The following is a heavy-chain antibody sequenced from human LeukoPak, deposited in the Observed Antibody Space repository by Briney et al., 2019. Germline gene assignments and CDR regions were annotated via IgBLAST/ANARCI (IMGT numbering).Heavy chain of an antibody. Sequence: ASVKVSCKASGYTFTSYGISWVRQAPGQGLEWMGWINTNTGNPTYAQGFTGRFVFSLDTSVSTAYLQISSLKAEDTAVYYCARGLEMAKNPDYYYYYGMDVWGQGTTVTVSS. CDR2: INTNTGNP. J-gene: IGHJ6*02. CDR1: GYTFTSYG. D-gene: IGHD5-24*01. V-gene: IGHV7-4-1*02. CDR3: ARGLEMAKNPDYYYYYGMDV.